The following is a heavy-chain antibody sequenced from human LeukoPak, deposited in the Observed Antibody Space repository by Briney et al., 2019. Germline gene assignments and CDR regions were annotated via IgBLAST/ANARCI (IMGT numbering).Heavy chain of an antibody. CDR2: IYYSGST. CDR1: GGSISSYY. Sequence: SETLSLTCTVSGGSISSYYWSWIRQPPGKGLEWIGYIYYSGSTNYNPSLKSRVTISVDTSKNQFSLKLSSVTAADTAVYYCARAILPAYYDILTGYHWYFDLWGRGTLVTVSS. D-gene: IGHD3-9*01. CDR3: ARAILPAYYDILTGYHWYFDL. V-gene: IGHV4-59*01. J-gene: IGHJ2*01.